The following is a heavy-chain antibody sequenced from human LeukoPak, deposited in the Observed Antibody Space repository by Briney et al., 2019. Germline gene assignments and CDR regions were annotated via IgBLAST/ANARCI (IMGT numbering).Heavy chain of an antibody. CDR2: INWNSDSI. Sequence: GGSLRLSCAASGFSFDDYAMHWVRQTPGKGLEWVSGINWNSDSIGYADSVKGRFTISRDNAKNSLYLQMNSLRAEDTAVYYCARETEYGSGTPGAFDIWGQGTMVTVSS. CDR1: GFSFDDYA. D-gene: IGHD3-10*01. V-gene: IGHV3-9*01. CDR3: ARETEYGSGTPGAFDI. J-gene: IGHJ3*02.